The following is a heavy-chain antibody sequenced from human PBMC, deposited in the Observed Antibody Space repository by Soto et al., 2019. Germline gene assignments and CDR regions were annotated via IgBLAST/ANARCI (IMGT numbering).Heavy chain of an antibody. V-gene: IGHV1-3*01. Sequence: ASVKVSCKASGYTFTTYPIHWVRQAPGQRLEWMGWINAGNGNTRYSQKFQGRVTITRDTSASTAYMELSSLRSEDTTVYYCARGANWVDIWGQGTMVTVSS. CDR1: GYTFTTYP. D-gene: IGHD7-27*01. CDR2: INAGNGNT. J-gene: IGHJ3*02. CDR3: ARGANWVDI.